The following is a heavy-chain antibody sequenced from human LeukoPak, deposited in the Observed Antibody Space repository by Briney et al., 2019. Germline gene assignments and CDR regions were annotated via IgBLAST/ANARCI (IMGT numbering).Heavy chain of an antibody. CDR1: GDTVSSSSAA. CDR3: ARDRDWDQFDY. CDR2: TYYRSKWYV. V-gene: IGHV6-1*01. J-gene: IGHJ4*02. D-gene: IGHD3/OR15-3a*01. Sequence: SQTLSLTRVISGDTVSSSSAAWNSIRQSPSRGLEWLGRTYYRSKWYVDYAVSVTSRITISPDTSKNQFSLHLNSVTPEDTAVYYCARDRDWDQFDYWGQGTLVTVSS.